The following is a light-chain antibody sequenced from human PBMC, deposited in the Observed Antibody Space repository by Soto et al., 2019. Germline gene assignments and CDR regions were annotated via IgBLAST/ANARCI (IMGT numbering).Light chain of an antibody. CDR3: QQCYKTIWT. CDR1: QPIGTS. CDR2: AAT. Sequence: DIQMTQSPSSLSAFVGDSVTVTCRASQPIGTSLHWYQQKAGKAPKVLISAATKLRSGVPPRFPGCGSGTDFTLTISDLQPEDSATYYCQQCYKTIWTFGRGTKVDIK. J-gene: IGKJ1*01. V-gene: IGKV1-39*01.